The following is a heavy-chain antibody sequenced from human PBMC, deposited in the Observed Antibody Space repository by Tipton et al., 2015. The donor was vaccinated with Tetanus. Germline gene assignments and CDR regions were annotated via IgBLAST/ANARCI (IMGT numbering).Heavy chain of an antibody. CDR2: IYYSGST. J-gene: IGHJ4*02. V-gene: IGHV4-59*01. CDR3: ARERLGPVTGTRYFFDH. D-gene: IGHD6-19*01. Sequence: GLVKPSETLSLTCTVSGGSISSNYWSWIRQPPGKGLEWIGNIYYSGSTNYNPSLKSRVTISVDTSKKQFSLKLSSVTAADTAVYYCARERLGPVTGTRYFFDHWGPGTPVLVSS. CDR1: GGSISSNY.